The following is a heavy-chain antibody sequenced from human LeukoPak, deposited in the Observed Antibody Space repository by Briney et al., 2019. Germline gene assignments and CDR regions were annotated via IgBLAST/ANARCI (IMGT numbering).Heavy chain of an antibody. CDR2: ISGSGGST. CDR3: AGGNYYDSSGYY. CDR1: GFTFSSYA. J-gene: IGHJ4*02. Sequence: GGSLRLSCAASGFTFSSYAMSWVRQAPGKGLEWVSAISGSGGSTYYADSVKGRFTISRDNSKNTLYLQMNSLRAEDTAVYYRAGGNYYDSSGYYWGQGTLVTVSS. V-gene: IGHV3-23*01. D-gene: IGHD3-22*01.